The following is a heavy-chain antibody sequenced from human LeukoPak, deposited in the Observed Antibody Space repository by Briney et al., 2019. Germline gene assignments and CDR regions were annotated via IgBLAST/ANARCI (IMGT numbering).Heavy chain of an antibody. J-gene: IGHJ6*03. Sequence: PGGSLRLSCAASGFTSSSYGMHWVRQAPGKGLEWVAFIRYDGSNKYYADSVKGRFTISRDNSKNTLYLQMNSLRAEDTAVYYCAKEYYGSGSYSYYYYYMDVWGKGTTVTVSS. CDR2: IRYDGSNK. CDR1: GFTSSSYG. D-gene: IGHD3-10*01. CDR3: AKEYYGSGSYSYYYYYMDV. V-gene: IGHV3-30*02.